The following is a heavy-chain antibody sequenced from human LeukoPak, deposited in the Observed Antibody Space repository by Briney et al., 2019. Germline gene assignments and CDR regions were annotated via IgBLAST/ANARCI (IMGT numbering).Heavy chain of an antibody. Sequence: PSETLSLTCTVSGYSISSGYYWGWIRQPPGKGLEWIGSIYHSGSTYYNPSLKSRVTISVDTSKNQFSLKLSSVTAADTAVYYCARDCSRIAAAGDLTGFDPWGQGTLVTVSS. CDR1: GYSISSGYY. CDR2: IYHSGST. D-gene: IGHD6-13*01. J-gene: IGHJ5*02. CDR3: ARDCSRIAAAGDLTGFDP. V-gene: IGHV4-38-2*02.